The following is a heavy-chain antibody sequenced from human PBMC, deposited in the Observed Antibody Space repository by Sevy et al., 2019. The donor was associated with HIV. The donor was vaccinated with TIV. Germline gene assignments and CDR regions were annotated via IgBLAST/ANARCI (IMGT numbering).Heavy chain of an antibody. Sequence: SETLSLTCAVSGYSISSGYYWGWIRQPPGKGLEWIGSIYHSGSTYYNPSLKSRVTISVDTSKNQFSLKLSSVTAADTAVYYCARDIEKYGYCSGGSCYSPMDVWGKGTTVTVSS. J-gene: IGHJ6*03. CDR3: ARDIEKYGYCSGGSCYSPMDV. D-gene: IGHD2-15*01. CDR1: GYSISSGYY. V-gene: IGHV4-38-2*02. CDR2: IYHSGST.